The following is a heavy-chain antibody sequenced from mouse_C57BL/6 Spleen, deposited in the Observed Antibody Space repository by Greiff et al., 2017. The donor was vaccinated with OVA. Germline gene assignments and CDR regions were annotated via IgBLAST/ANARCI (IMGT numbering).Heavy chain of an antibody. CDR2: IDPSDSET. CDR3: ARSYINGIDY. V-gene: IGHV1-52*01. Sequence: QVQLQQPGAELVRPGSSVKLSCKASGYTFTSYWMHWVKQRPIQGLEWIGNIDPSDSETHYNQKFKDKATLTVDKSSSTAYMQLSSLTSEYSAFYYSARSYINGIDYWGQGTTLTVSS. D-gene: IGHD2-5*01. J-gene: IGHJ2*01. CDR1: GYTFTSYW.